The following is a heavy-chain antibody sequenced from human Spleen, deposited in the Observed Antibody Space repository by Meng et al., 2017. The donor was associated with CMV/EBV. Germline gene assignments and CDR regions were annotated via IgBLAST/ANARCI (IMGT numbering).Heavy chain of an antibody. Sequence: GGSLRLSCAASGFTFSSYWMHWVRQAPGKGLVWVSRINSDGSSTSYADSVKGRFTISRDNAKNSLYLQMNSLRAEDTAVYYCAGTPSYCSSTSCYGDYWGQGTLVTVSS. V-gene: IGHV3-74*01. D-gene: IGHD2-2*01. CDR3: AGTPSYCSSTSCYGDY. CDR1: GFTFSSYW. J-gene: IGHJ4*02. CDR2: INSDGSST.